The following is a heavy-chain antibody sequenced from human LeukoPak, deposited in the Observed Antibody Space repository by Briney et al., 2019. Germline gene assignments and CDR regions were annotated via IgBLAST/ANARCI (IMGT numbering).Heavy chain of an antibody. V-gene: IGHV3-23*01. D-gene: IGHD1-26*01. CDR2: ISNSGDAT. CDR1: GFTFSNYA. J-gene: IGHJ4*02. CDR3: ARMGRATVGSLDY. Sequence: GGSLRLSCAASGFTFSNYAMSWVRQAPGKGLEWVSTISNSGDATYYADSVKGRFTISRDNSKNTLYLQMNSLRAEDTAVYYCARMGRATVGSLDYWGQGTLVTVSS.